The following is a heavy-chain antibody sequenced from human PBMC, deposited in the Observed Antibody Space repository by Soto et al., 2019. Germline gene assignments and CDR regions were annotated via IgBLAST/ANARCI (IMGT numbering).Heavy chain of an antibody. J-gene: IGHJ4*02. CDR3: VSQRDYDFWSGYYR. D-gene: IGHD3-3*01. V-gene: IGHV4-34*01. CDR1: GGSFSGYY. Sequence: SETLSLTCAVYGGSFSGYYWSWIRQPPGKGLEWIGEINHSGSTNYNPSLKSRVTISVDTSKNQFSLKLSSVTAADTAVYYCVSQRDYDFWSGYYRWGQGTLVTVSS. CDR2: INHSGST.